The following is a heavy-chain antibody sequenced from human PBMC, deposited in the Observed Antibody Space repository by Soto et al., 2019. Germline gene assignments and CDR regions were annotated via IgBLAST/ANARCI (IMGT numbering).Heavy chain of an antibody. Sequence: ASVKVSCKASGYTFTSYDISWVRQAPGQGPEWMGWMNPNSGNTGYAQKFRGRVTMTRNTSISTAYMELSSLRSEDTAVYYCARDLMLYVRDNWGQGTLVTVSS. CDR2: MNPNSGNT. V-gene: IGHV1-8*01. CDR3: ARDLMLYVRDN. D-gene: IGHD2-8*01. J-gene: IGHJ4*02. CDR1: GYTFTSYD.